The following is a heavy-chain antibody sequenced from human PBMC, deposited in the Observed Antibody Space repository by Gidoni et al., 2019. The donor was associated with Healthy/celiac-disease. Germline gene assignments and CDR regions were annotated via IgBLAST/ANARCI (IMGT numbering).Heavy chain of an antibody. Sequence: QVQLVQPGAEVKKPGASVKVSCTASGYTFTAYYMHWVRQAPGQGLEWMGLINPNSGGTNYAQKFQGRVTMTRDTSSSTAYMELSRLRSDDTAVYYCASGCSGGSCYSWVDWFDPWGQGTLVTVSS. CDR3: ASGCSGGSCYSWVDWFDP. D-gene: IGHD2-15*01. CDR1: GYTFTAYY. CDR2: INPNSGGT. J-gene: IGHJ5*02. V-gene: IGHV1-2*02.